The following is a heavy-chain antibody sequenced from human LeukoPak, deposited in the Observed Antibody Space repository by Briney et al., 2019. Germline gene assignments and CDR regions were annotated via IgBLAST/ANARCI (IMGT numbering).Heavy chain of an antibody. CDR3: ARDGMYSNGWSDY. D-gene: IGHD6-19*01. Sequence: ASVSVSCTASGYTFIDSYIHWVRPAPGQGRGWVGWINPNRGDTKYAPKFQGRVTMTRDMSITTAYMELNRLTSDDTATYFCARDGMYSNGWSDYWGQGTLVTVSS. J-gene: IGHJ4*02. V-gene: IGHV1-2*02. CDR1: GYTFIDSY. CDR2: INPNRGDT.